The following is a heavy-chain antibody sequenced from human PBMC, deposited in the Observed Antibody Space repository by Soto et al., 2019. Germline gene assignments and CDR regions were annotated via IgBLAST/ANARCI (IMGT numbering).Heavy chain of an antibody. Sequence: QVQLQESGPGLVKPSETLSLTCTVSGGSISNYYWSWIRQPPGKGLEWIAYIYHSGSTDYNPSLKSRVTISVDTSKNQFSLKLSSVTAADTAVYYCARQRDIAVAGDSPLTFDSWGQGTLVTVSS. CDR2: IYHSGST. D-gene: IGHD6-19*01. CDR3: ARQRDIAVAGDSPLTFDS. J-gene: IGHJ4*02. CDR1: GGSISNYY. V-gene: IGHV4-59*08.